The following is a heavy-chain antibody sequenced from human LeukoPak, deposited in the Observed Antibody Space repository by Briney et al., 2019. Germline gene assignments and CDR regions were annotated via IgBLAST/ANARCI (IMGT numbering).Heavy chain of an antibody. J-gene: IGHJ4*02. CDR2: IKSKAQSYTT. V-gene: IGHV3-72*01. D-gene: IGHD3-16*02. CDR1: GFSFSDHY. CDR3: ARDGHTSLDY. Sequence: GGSLRLSCAASGFSFSDHYMDWVRQAPGKGLEWVGRIKSKAQSYTTDYAASVEGRFTISRDDAKNSLYLQMNSLKTEDTAVYYCARDGHTSLDYWGQGTLVTVSS.